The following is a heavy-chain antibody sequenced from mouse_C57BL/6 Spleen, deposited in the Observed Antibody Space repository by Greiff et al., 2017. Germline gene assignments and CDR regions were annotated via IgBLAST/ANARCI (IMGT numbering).Heavy chain of an antibody. J-gene: IGHJ3*01. D-gene: IGHD1-1*01. CDR1: GFTFSDYG. CDR3: ARRGYGSSYWFAY. CDR2: ISSGSSTI. Sequence: EVKLMESGGGLVKPGGSLKLSCAASGFTFSDYGMHWVRQAPEKGLEWVVYISSGSSTIYYADTVKGGFTISRDNAKNTLFLEIASLRSEDTAMYYCARRGYGSSYWFAYWGQGTLVTVSA. V-gene: IGHV5-17*01.